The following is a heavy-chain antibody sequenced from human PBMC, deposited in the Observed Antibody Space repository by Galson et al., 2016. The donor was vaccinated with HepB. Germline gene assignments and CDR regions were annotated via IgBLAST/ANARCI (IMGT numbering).Heavy chain of an antibody. J-gene: IGHJ6*03. CDR3: AREPSSTIFAVVHYYYYMDV. D-gene: IGHD3-3*01. CDR2: IAYDGRTK. Sequence: SLRLSCAASGFTFNSYATHWVRQAPGKALEWVAVIAYDGRTKYHADSVKGRFTISTDNFENTLYLQMNSLRAEDTAVYYCAREPSSTIFAVVHYYYYMDVWGRGTTVTVSS. V-gene: IGHV3-30*03. CDR1: GFTFNSYA.